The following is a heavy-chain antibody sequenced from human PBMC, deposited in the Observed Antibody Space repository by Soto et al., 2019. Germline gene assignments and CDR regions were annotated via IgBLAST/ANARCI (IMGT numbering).Heavy chain of an antibody. D-gene: IGHD1-26*01. CDR2: IYDSGST. J-gene: IGHJ4*02. CDR3: ARVRGGGPFDD. CDR1: GDSIRSYY. V-gene: IGHV4-59*08. Sequence: SETLSLTCTVSGDSIRSYYWSWIRQPPGKGLEWIGYIYDSGSTYYNPSLKSRVTISVDTSKNQFSLKLTSVTAADTAVYYCARVRGGGPFDDWGQGTLVTVSS.